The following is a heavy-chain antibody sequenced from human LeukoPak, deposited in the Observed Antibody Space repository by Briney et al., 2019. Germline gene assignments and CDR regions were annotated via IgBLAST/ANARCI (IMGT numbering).Heavy chain of an antibody. J-gene: IGHJ6*02. CDR1: GFTFSSYG. V-gene: IGHV3-33*01. CDR2: IWYDGSNK. D-gene: IGHD3-10*01. Sequence: GGSLRLSCAASGFTFSSYGMHWVRQAPGKGLEWVVVIWYDGSNKYYADSVKGRFTISRDNSKNTLYLQMNSLRAEDTAVYYCARGPLWFGELLDYYYGMDVWGQGTTVTVSS. CDR3: ARGPLWFGELLDYYYGMDV.